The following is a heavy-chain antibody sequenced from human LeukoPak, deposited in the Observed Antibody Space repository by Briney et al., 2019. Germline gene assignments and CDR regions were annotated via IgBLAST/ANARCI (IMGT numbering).Heavy chain of an antibody. CDR3: ATFGRGAATYYYDSSGYDSVY. D-gene: IGHD3-22*01. CDR2: MSPNSGDT. V-gene: IGHV1-8*01. CDR1: GYTFTSYD. Sequence: ASVTVSCKASGYTFTSYDFNWVRQATGQRPEWMGRMSPNSGDTGYAQKFQDRVTMTRNTSISTAYMELSSLRSEDTAVYYCATFGRGAATYYYDSSGYDSVYWGQGTLVTVSS. J-gene: IGHJ4*02.